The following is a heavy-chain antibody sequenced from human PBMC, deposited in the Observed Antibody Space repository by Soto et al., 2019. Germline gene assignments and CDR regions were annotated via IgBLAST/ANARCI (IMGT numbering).Heavy chain of an antibody. CDR3: SRQASDFWSGKPQYYMDV. CDR2: IRSKGNNYAT. J-gene: IGHJ6*03. CDR1: GFTFGGSA. D-gene: IGHD3-3*01. V-gene: IGHV3-73*01. Sequence: EVQLVESGGGLVQPGGSLKLSCAASGFTFGGSAMHWVRQASGKGPEWVGRIRSKGNNYATAYGASLKGRFTISRDDSKNTAYLQMNSLNTEDTAVYYCSRQASDFWSGKPQYYMDVWGKGTTVTVSS.